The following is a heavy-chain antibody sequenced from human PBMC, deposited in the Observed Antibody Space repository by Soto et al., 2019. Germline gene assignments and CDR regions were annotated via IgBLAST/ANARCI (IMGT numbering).Heavy chain of an antibody. CDR3: AKETLGYCSSGSCRIDY. D-gene: IGHD2-15*01. CDR1: GFTFSSYA. CDR2: ISGSGDST. V-gene: IGHV3-23*01. Sequence: EVQLLESGGGLVQPGGSLRLSCAASGFTFSSYAMSWVRQAPGKGLEWVSTISGSGDSTYYADSVRGRFTISRANSKSSLYLQMNSLRAEDKAVYYCAKETLGYCSSGSCRIDYWGQGALVTVSS. J-gene: IGHJ4*02.